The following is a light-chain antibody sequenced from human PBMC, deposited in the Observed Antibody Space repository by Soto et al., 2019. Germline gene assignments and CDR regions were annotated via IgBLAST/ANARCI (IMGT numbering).Light chain of an antibody. CDR2: AAS. CDR1: QSISNY. CDR3: QQSYSSWAT. J-gene: IGKJ4*01. Sequence: DIQMTQSPSSLSASVGDRVTITCRARQSISNYLNWYQLKPGKVPKLLIYAASTLQTGVPSRFSGSGSGTDFTLTISNLQPEDSASYYCQQSYSSWATFGGGTKVEIK. V-gene: IGKV1-39*01.